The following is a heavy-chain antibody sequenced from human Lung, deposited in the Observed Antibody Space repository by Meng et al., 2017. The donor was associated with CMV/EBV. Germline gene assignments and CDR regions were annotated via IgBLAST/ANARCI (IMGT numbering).Heavy chain of an antibody. V-gene: IGHV3-23*01. D-gene: IGHD3-22*01. CDR3: ATAPPLTMIVVEVDY. J-gene: IGHJ4*02. CDR1: GLTFSSYA. Sequence: EVQRLESGGGLVQPGGSLRLSCAASGLTFSSYAMSWVRQAPGKGLEWVSAISGSGGSTYYADSVKGRFTISRDNSKNTLYLQMNSLRAEDTAVYYCATAPPLTMIVVEVDYWGQGTLVTVSS. CDR2: ISGSGGST.